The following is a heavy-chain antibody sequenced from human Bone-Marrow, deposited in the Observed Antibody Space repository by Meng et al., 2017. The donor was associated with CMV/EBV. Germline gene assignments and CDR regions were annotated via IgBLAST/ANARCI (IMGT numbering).Heavy chain of an antibody. J-gene: IGHJ5*02. D-gene: IGHD6-6*01. CDR1: GFTVSSNY. CDR2: IYSGGST. Sequence: GGSLRLSCAASGFTVSSNYMSWVRQAPGKGLEWVSVIYSGGSTYYADSVKGRFTISRDNSKNTLYLQMNSLKTEDTAVYYCTRSSREQLVRVWFDPWGQGTLVTVSS. CDR3: TRSSREQLVRVWFDP. V-gene: IGHV3-53*01.